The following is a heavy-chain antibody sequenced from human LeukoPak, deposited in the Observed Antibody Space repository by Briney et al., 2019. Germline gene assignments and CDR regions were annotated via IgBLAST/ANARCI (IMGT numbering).Heavy chain of an antibody. CDR3: AKGGVGVPFDP. Sequence: GSLRLSCAASGFTFSSYGMHWVRQAPGKGLEWVAVISYDGSNKYYAGSVKGRFTISRDTSKTTLYLQMNSLRAEDTAVYYCAKGGVGVPFDPWGQGTLATVSS. CDR1: GFTFSSYG. CDR2: ISYDGSNK. D-gene: IGHD4/OR15-4a*01. V-gene: IGHV3-30*18. J-gene: IGHJ5*02.